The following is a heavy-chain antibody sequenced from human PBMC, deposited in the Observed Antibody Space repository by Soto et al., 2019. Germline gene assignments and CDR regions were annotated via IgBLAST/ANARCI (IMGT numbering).Heavy chain of an antibody. J-gene: IGHJ6*02. CDR3: ARELPPSITMVRGKLYGMDV. CDR1: GFTFSSYE. Sequence: PGGSLRLSCAASGFTFSSYEMNWVRQAPGKGLEWVSYISSSGSTIYYADSVKGRFTISRDNAKNSLYLQMNSLRAEDTAVYYCARELPPSITMVRGKLYGMDVWGQGTTVTVSS. V-gene: IGHV3-48*03. D-gene: IGHD3-10*01. CDR2: ISSSGSTI.